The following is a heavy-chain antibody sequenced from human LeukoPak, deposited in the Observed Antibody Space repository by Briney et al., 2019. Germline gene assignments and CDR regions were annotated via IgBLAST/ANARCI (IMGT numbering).Heavy chain of an antibody. V-gene: IGHV1-2*02. CDR2: INPNSGGT. Sequence: ASVKVSCKASGYTFTGYYMHWVRQAPGQGLEWMGWINPNSGGTNYAQKFQGRVTMTTDTSTSTAYMELRRLRSDDTAVYYCAREMITFGGVIVPTPTDYWGQGTLVTVSS. D-gene: IGHD3-16*02. J-gene: IGHJ4*02. CDR3: AREMITFGGVIVPTPTDY. CDR1: GYTFTGYY.